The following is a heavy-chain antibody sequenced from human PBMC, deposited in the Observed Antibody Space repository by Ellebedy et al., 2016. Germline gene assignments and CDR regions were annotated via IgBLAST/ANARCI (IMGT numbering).Heavy chain of an antibody. Sequence: GGSLRLSXAASGFTFSSYSMNWVRQAPGKGLEWVSYISSSSSTIYYADSVKGRFTISRDNAKNSLYLQMNSLRAEDTAVYYCARDLDWSLDYWGQGTLVTVSS. J-gene: IGHJ4*02. CDR2: ISSSSSTI. CDR3: ARDLDWSLDY. CDR1: GFTFSSYS. V-gene: IGHV3-48*04. D-gene: IGHD3-9*01.